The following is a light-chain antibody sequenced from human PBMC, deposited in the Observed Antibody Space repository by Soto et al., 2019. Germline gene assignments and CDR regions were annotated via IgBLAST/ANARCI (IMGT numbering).Light chain of an antibody. CDR3: QQSYRTPRT. J-gene: IGKJ2*02. V-gene: IGKV1-39*01. Sequence: DIQMTQSPSSLSASVGDRVTIACRASQSISSYLNWYQQKPGKAPKLLIDAASSLQSGVPSRFSGSGSGTDFTLTISSLQPEDFATYYCQQSYRTPRTFGQGTKLEIK. CDR2: AAS. CDR1: QSISSY.